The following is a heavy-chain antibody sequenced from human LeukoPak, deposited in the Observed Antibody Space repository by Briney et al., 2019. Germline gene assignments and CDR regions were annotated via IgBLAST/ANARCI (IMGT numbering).Heavy chain of an antibody. V-gene: IGHV3-74*01. Sequence: GGSLRLSCVASGFTFSNYWMHWVRQAPGKGLVWVSRINTDGSTTTYADSVKGRFTISRDNAKNTLYLQMNSLRAEDTAVYYCARVASDSSGWYHFDYWGQGALVTVSS. CDR1: GFTFSNYW. D-gene: IGHD6-19*01. CDR2: INTDGSTT. J-gene: IGHJ4*02. CDR3: ARVASDSSGWYHFDY.